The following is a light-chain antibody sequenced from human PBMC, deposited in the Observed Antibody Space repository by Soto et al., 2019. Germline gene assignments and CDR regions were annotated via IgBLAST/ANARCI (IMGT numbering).Light chain of an antibody. Sequence: DIQMTQSPSSLSASVGDRVTVTCQASQDISNYLNWYQQKPGKAPKLLIYDASKLETGVPSRFSGSGSGTDFTFTISSLQPEDIATYYCQQYDNLPITFGQGTRLDVK. CDR2: DAS. CDR1: QDISNY. J-gene: IGKJ5*01. V-gene: IGKV1-33*01. CDR3: QQYDNLPIT.